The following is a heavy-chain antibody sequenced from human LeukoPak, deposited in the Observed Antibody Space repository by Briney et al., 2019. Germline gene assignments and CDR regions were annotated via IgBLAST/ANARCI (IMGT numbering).Heavy chain of an antibody. Sequence: GGSLRLSCAASGFTFSSYSMNWVRQAPGKGLEWVSYISSSSSTIYYADSVKGRFTISRDNAKNSLYLQMNSLRAEDTAVYYCAGERPGWWPSWGQGTLVTVSS. V-gene: IGHV3-48*04. D-gene: IGHD2-15*01. CDR2: ISSSSSTI. CDR3: AGERPGWWPS. CDR1: GFTFSSYS. J-gene: IGHJ5*02.